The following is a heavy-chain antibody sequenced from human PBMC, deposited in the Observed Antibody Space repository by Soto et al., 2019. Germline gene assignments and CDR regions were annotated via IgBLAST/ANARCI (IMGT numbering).Heavy chain of an antibody. CDR1: GFSLSTSGVG. D-gene: IGHD3-3*01. V-gene: IGHV2-5*01. CDR3: AHPRGYDFWSGCSDALDI. J-gene: IGHJ3*02. CDR2: IYWNDDK. Sequence: SGPTLVNPTQTLTLTCTFSGFSLSTSGVGVGWIRQPPGKALEWLALIYWNDDKRYSPSLKSRLTITKDTSKNQVVLTMTNIDPVDTATYYCAHPRGYDFWSGCSDALDIWGRGTMVTVSS.